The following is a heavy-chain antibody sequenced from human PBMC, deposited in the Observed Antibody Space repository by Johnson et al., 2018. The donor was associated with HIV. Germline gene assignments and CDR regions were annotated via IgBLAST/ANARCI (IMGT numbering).Heavy chain of an antibody. D-gene: IGHD6-13*01. CDR3: ARDGGYSSPHDAFDI. J-gene: IGHJ3*02. CDR1: GFIFSNYW. CDR2: IKEDGSED. V-gene: IGHV3-7*05. Sequence: VQLVESGGGLVQPGGSLRLSCAASGFIFSNYWMSWVRQAPGKGLEWLANIKEDGSEDYYVDSLKGRFTISRDNAKNSLYLQMDSLRAGDSAVYYCARDGGYSSPHDAFDIWGQGTMVTVSP.